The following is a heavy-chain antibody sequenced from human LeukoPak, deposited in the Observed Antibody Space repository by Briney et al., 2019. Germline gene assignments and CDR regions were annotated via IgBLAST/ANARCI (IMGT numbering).Heavy chain of an antibody. CDR1: GFTFSSYA. V-gene: IGHV3-21*01. J-gene: IGHJ6*02. CDR2: ISSSSSYI. Sequence: GGSLRLSCAASGFTFSSYAMNWVRQAPGKGLEWVSSISSSSSYIYYADSVRGRFTISRDNAKNSLYLQMNSLRAEDTAVYYCARDKGEAVALYYYYYGMDVWGQGTTVTVSS. CDR3: ARDKGEAVALYYYYYGMDV. D-gene: IGHD6-19*01.